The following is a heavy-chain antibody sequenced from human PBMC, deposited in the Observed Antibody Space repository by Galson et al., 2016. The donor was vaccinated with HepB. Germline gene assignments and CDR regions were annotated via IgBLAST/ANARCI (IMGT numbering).Heavy chain of an antibody. J-gene: IGHJ4*02. D-gene: IGHD2/OR15-2a*01. CDR3: TRDLNFLLFDY. CDR2: ISGSGGST. V-gene: IGHV3-23*01. CDR1: GFTFRSNV. Sequence: SLRLSCAASGFTFRSNVINWVRQAPGKGLEWVSGISGSGGSTYYADSVRGRFTISRDNSKNTLYLQMNSLRADETAVYYRTRDLNFLLFDYWGQGALVTVSS.